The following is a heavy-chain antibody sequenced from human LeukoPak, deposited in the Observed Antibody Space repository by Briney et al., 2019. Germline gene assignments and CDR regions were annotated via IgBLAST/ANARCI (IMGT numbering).Heavy chain of an antibody. CDR3: ARDTESGSRYFDFHDAFDI. Sequence: PGRSLRLTCAASGFTFSSYGMNWVRQAPGKGLEWVAVIWYDGSNKYYADSVKGRFTISRDNSKNTLYLQMNSLRAEDTAVYYCARDTESGSRYFDFHDAFDIWGQGTMVTVSS. D-gene: IGHD3-9*01. CDR1: GFTFSSYG. CDR2: IWYDGSNK. J-gene: IGHJ3*02. V-gene: IGHV3-33*01.